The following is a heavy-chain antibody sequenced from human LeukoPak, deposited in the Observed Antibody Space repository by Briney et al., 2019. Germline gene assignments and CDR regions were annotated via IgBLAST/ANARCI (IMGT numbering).Heavy chain of an antibody. D-gene: IGHD3-22*01. CDR1: GYTFTSYY. J-gene: IGHJ4*02. V-gene: IGHV1-46*01. Sequence: GASVKVSCKASGYTFTSYYMHWVRQAPGQGPEWMGIINPSGGSTSYAQKFQGRVTMTRDTSTSTVYMELSSLRSEDTAVYYCARDNRLYDSSGYYYSLFDYWGQGTLVTVSS. CDR3: ARDNRLYDSSGYYYSLFDY. CDR2: INPSGGST.